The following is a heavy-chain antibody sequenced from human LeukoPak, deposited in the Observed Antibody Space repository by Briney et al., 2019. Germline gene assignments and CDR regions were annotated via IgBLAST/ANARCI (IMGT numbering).Heavy chain of an antibody. CDR2: IYFSETT. D-gene: IGHD4-17*01. V-gene: IGHV4-59*11. CDR1: GAPLRSHY. CDR3: VPVYEYGDHFT. Sequence: SGTLSLTCSVSGAPLRSHYWTWIRQSPGKGLEWIGHIYFSETTKYNPSLKSRASISADISKNQFYLNLRSVTAEDTAVYYCVPVYEYGDHFTWGQGTQVMVSS. J-gene: IGHJ4*02.